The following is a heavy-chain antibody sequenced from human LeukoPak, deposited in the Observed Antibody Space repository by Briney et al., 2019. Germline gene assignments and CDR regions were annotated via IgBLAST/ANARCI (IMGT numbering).Heavy chain of an antibody. D-gene: IGHD3-10*01. J-gene: IGHJ5*02. Sequence: GGSLRLSCAASGFTFSIYGTHWVRQAPGKGLEWVAVIANDGKTTYYADPVKGRFSISRDNSKNTLYLQMNSLRAEDTAVYYCTKEGLPSGSSWSAWFDPWGQGTLVTVSS. CDR2: IANDGKTT. V-gene: IGHV3-30*18. CDR1: GFTFSIYG. CDR3: TKEGLPSGSSWSAWFDP.